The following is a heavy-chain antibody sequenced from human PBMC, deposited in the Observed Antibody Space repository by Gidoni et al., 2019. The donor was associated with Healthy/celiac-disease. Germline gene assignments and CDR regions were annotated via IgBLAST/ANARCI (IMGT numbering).Heavy chain of an antibody. CDR1: GFTFSSYA. Sequence: EVQLLESGGGLVQPGGSLRLSCAASGFTFSSYAMSWVRQAPGKGLEWVSAISGSGGSTYYADSVKGRFTISRDNSKNTLYLQMNSLRAEDTAVYYCAKAAGRYSSGDDAFDIWGQGTMVTVSS. CDR2: ISGSGGST. CDR3: AKAAGRYSSGDDAFDI. J-gene: IGHJ3*02. V-gene: IGHV3-23*01. D-gene: IGHD6-19*01.